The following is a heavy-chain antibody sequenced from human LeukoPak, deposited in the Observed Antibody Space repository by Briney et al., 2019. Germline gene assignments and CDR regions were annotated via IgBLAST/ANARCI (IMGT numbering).Heavy chain of an antibody. CDR1: GFTVSSNY. CDR2: IYSGGST. CDR3: ARLPTSSGWYAFDY. V-gene: IGHV3-53*01. D-gene: IGHD6-19*01. Sequence: GGSLRLSCAASGFTVSSNYMSWVRQAPGKGLEWVSVIYSGGSTYYADSVKGRFTISRDNSKNTLYLQMNSLRADDTALYYCARLPTSSGWYAFDYWGQGTLVTVSS. J-gene: IGHJ4*02.